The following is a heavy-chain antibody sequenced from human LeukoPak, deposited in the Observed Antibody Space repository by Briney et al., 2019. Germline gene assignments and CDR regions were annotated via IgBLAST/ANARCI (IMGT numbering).Heavy chain of an antibody. V-gene: IGHV4-59*01. Sequence: PSETLSLTCAVYGGSFSGYYWSWIRQPPGKGLEWIGYIYYSGSTNYNPSLKSRVTISVDTSKNQFSLKLSSVTAADTAVYYCAREGSSYSSVDYWGQGTLVTVSS. D-gene: IGHD6-25*01. J-gene: IGHJ4*02. CDR3: AREGSSYSSVDY. CDR2: IYYSGST. CDR1: GGSFSGYY.